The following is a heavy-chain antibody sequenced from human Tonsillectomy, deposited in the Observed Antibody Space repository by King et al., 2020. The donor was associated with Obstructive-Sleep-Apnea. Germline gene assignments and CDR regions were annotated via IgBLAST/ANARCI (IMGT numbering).Heavy chain of an antibody. D-gene: IGHD3-10*01. CDR3: AREAAWFSRPPFDY. Sequence: DVQLVESGGGLVKPGGSLRLSCAASGFTFSSYSMNWVRQAPGKGLEWVSSISSGSSYIYYADSLKGRFTISRDNAKNSLYLQMNSLRAEDTAVYYCAREAAWFSRPPFDYWGQGTLVTVSS. V-gene: IGHV3-21*01. CDR2: ISSGSSYI. J-gene: IGHJ4*02. CDR1: GFTFSSYS.